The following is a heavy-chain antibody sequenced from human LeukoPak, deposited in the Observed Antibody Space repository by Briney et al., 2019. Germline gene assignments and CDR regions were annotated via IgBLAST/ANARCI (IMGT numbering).Heavy chain of an antibody. Sequence: SETLSLTCAVSGYSISSGYYWGWIRQPPGKGLEWIGSIYHSGSTYYNPSLKSRVTISVDTSKNQFSLKLSSVTAADTAVYYCARRQGFKRDYFDYWGQGTLVTVSS. CDR3: ARRQGFKRDYFDY. J-gene: IGHJ4*02. CDR1: GYSISSGYY. V-gene: IGHV4-38-2*01. CDR2: IYHSGST.